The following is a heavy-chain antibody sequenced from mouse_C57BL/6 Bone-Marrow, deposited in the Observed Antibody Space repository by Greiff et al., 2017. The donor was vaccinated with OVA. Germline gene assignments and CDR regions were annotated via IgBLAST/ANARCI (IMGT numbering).Heavy chain of an antibody. CDR1: GYTFTSYG. V-gene: IGHV1-81*01. CDR2: IYPRSGNT. J-gene: IGHJ2*01. CDR3: ARLNPYGNYPFDY. D-gene: IGHD2-1*01. Sequence: QVQLQPSGAELARPGASVQLSCKASGYTFTSYGISWVKQRTGQGLEWIGEIYPRSGNTYYNAKFNGKATLTADKSSSTAYMELRSLTSEDSAVYFCARLNPYGNYPFDYWGQGTTLTVSS.